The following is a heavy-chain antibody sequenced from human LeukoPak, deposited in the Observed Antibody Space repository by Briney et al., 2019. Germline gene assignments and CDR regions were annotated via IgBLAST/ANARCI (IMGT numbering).Heavy chain of an antibody. J-gene: IGHJ4*02. V-gene: IGHV3-74*01. Sequence: GGSLRLSCAASGFTFSSYWMHWVRQAPGKGLVWVSRINTDGNNTNYADSVKGRFTISRDNAKNTLYLQMNSLRAEDTAVYYCARVPRGSYTFDYWGQGTLVTVSS. D-gene: IGHD1-26*01. CDR1: GFTFSSYW. CDR3: ARVPRGSYTFDY. CDR2: INTDGNNT.